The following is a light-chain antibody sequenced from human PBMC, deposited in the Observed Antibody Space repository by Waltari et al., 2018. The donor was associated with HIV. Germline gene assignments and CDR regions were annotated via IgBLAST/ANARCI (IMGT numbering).Light chain of an antibody. CDR3: QQRRNWPPIT. J-gene: IGKJ5*01. V-gene: IGKV3-11*01. CDR2: DAS. CDR1: QSISTY. Sequence: EIVLTQSPATLSLSPGERATLSCRASQSISTYLAWYQQKRGQAPRLLIYDASNRATGIPARFSGSGSGTDFNLTISSLEFEDFAIYYCQQRRNWPPITFGQGTRLEIK.